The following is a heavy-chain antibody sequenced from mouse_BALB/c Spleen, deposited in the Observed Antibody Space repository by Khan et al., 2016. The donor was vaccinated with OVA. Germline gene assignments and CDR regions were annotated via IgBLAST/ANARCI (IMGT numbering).Heavy chain of an antibody. J-gene: IGHJ3*01. V-gene: IGHV1S81*02. CDR2: INPSNGGT. CDR3: TRSGWAAFAY. Sequence: QVQLQQSGAELVKPGASVKLSCKASGYTFTSYYIYWVKQRPGQGLEWIGGINPSNGGTYFNEKFESKATLTVDKSSSTAFMQVSSLTSEDSAVYYCTRSGWAAFAYWCQGTLVTVSA. D-gene: IGHD1-1*02. CDR1: GYTFTSYY.